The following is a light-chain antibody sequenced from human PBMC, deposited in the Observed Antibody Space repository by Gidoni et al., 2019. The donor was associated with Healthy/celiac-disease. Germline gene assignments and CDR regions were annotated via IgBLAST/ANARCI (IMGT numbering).Light chain of an antibody. V-gene: IGKV2-28*01. J-gene: IGKJ1*01. Sequence: DIVMTQSPLSLSVTPGEPASISCRSSQSLLHSNGYNYLDRYLQKPGQSPQLLIYLGSNRASGVPDSVRGIVSGTDFTLKIIRVEAEDVGFYYCMQALQTPRTFGQGTKVEIK. CDR2: LGS. CDR1: QSLLHSNGYNY. CDR3: MQALQTPRT.